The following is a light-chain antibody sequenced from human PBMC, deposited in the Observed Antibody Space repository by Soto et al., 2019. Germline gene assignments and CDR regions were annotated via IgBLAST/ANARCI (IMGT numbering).Light chain of an antibody. V-gene: IGKV3-20*01. J-gene: IGKJ1*01. CDR3: QQYGSSPGT. CDR1: QTVTSNY. Sequence: EIVLTQSPGTLSSSPGDRATLSCRASQTVTSNYLAWYQQKPGQAPRLXFFGASIRATGLPDRFSGGGSGTDFTLTISRLEPEDFAVYYCQQYGSSPGTFGQGTKVDIK. CDR2: GAS.